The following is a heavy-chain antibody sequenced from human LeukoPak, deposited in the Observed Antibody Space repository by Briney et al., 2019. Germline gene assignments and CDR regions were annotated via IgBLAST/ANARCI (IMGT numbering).Heavy chain of an antibody. CDR1: GYTFTSYY. J-gene: IGHJ3*02. Sequence: ASVKVSCKASGYTFTSYYMHWVRQAPGQGLEWMGIINPSGGSTSYAQKFQGRVTMTRDTSTSTVYMELSSLRSEDTAVYYCARGVVRGVINPCDAFDIWGQGTMVTVSS. V-gene: IGHV1-46*01. CDR3: ARGVVRGVINPCDAFDI. D-gene: IGHD3-10*01. CDR2: INPSGGST.